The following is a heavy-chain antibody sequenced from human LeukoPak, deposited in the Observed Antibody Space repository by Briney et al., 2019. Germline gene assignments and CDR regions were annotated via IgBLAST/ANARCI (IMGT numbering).Heavy chain of an antibody. CDR1: GYTFTSYG. J-gene: IGHJ3*02. CDR2: ISAYNGNT. CDR3: AIGYCSGGNCYSGLGAFDI. V-gene: IGHV1-18*01. D-gene: IGHD2-15*01. Sequence: ASVKVSCKASGYTFTSYGISWVRQAPGQGLEWMGWISAYNGNTNYAQKLQGRVTMTSNTSISTAYMELSSLRSEDTAVYYCAIGYCSGGNCYSGLGAFDIWGQGTMVTISS.